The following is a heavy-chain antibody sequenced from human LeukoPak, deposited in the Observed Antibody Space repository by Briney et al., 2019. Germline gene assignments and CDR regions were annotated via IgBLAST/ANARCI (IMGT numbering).Heavy chain of an antibody. CDR2: ISWSSGSI. V-gene: IGHV3-9*01. D-gene: IGHD2-2*01. J-gene: IGHJ4*02. CDR3: AKDSGPVVPAAMLSY. Sequence: PGGSLRLSCAASGFTFDDYAMHWVRQAPGKGLEWVSGISWSSGSIGYADSVKGRFTISRDNAKNSLYLQMNSLRAEDTALYYCAKDSGPVVPAAMLSYWGQGTLVTVSS. CDR1: GFTFDDYA.